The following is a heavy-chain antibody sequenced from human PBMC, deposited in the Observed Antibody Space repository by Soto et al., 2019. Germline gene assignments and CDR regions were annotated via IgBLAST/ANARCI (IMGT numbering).Heavy chain of an antibody. CDR1: GFSFTTYG. V-gene: IGHV3-33*06. J-gene: IGHJ4*02. CDR3: VKDHCGGDCYSDPHFDS. CDR2: IWYDGSNQ. Sequence: QVQLVESGGGVVQPGRSLRLSCVASGFSFTTYGLHWVRQAPGKGLEWVAVIWYDGSNQYYADSVKGRFTISRDNSKNIMYREMNSVMDEDTAVYYCVKDHCGGDCYSDPHFDSWGLGTPVTVTS. D-gene: IGHD2-21*02.